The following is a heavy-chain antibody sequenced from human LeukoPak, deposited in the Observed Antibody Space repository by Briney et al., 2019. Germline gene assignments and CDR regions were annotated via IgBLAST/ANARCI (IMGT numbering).Heavy chain of an antibody. CDR3: AKALTRWAFDM. CDR2: ISLSTSGK. Sequence: GGSLRLSCAVSGFTFSSYAMSWVRQAPGKGLEWVSSISLSTSGKTYADSVKGRFTISTDKAKNTLYLQMDSLRAEDTAIYYCAKALTRWAFDMWGQGTMVTVSS. CDR1: GFTFSSYA. V-gene: IGHV3-23*01. J-gene: IGHJ3*02. D-gene: IGHD3-16*01.